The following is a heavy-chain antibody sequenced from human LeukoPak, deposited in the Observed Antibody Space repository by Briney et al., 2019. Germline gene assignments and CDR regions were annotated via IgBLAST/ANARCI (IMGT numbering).Heavy chain of an antibody. D-gene: IGHD2-2*01. CDR2: IYYSGST. CDR1: GGSISSYY. Sequence: SETLSLTCTVSGGSISSYYWSWIRQPPGKGLEWIGYIYYSGSTNYNPSLKSRVTISVDTSKNQFSLKLSSGTAADTAVYYCARRSLCSSTSCAAYDAFDIWGQGKMVTVSS. V-gene: IGHV4-59*08. CDR3: ARRSLCSSTSCAAYDAFDI. J-gene: IGHJ3*02.